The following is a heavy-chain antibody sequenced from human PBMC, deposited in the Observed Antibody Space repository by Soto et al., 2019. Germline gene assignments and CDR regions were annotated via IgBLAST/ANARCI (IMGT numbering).Heavy chain of an antibody. CDR1: WFTLTNFA. Sequence: GGSLRLSCAASWFTLTNFAMSWVRQAPGKGLEWVSVVSGSGITTKYADSVKGRFIISRDNSYNTLSLQMHSLRVEDTGVYYCVKGRFPGVGEDNAGPWGQGTLLTVP. CDR3: VKGRFPGVGEDNAGP. D-gene: IGHD2-21*01. J-gene: IGHJ1*01. V-gene: IGHV3-23*01. CDR2: VSGSGITT.